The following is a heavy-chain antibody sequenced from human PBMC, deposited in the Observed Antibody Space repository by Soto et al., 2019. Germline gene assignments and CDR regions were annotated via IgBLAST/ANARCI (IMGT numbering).Heavy chain of an antibody. J-gene: IGHJ4*02. CDR3: ARDLGSEQWFFDS. CDR2: ISHTGST. V-gene: IGHV4-31*03. Sequence: TLSLTCTVSGASISGGSHYWSWIRQHPEKGLEWMGYISHTGSTFYNPSLQGRLAMSLDTSKNQFSLSLTSVTAADTAVYFCARDLGSEQWFFDSWGQGSLVTVSS. D-gene: IGHD6-19*01. CDR1: GASISGGSHY.